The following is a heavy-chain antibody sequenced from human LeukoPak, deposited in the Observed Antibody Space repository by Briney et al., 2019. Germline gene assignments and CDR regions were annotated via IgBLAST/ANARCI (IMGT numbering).Heavy chain of an antibody. CDR2: MNPNSGNT. Sequence: ASVKVSCKASGYTFTSYDINWVRQATGQGLEWMGWMNPNSGNTGYAQKFQARVTMTRNTSISTAYMELSSLRSEDTAVYYCARRSGARPYYYYYMDVWGKGTTVTVSS. CDR3: ARRSGARPYYYYYMDV. J-gene: IGHJ6*03. D-gene: IGHD6-6*01. V-gene: IGHV1-8*01. CDR1: GYTFTSYD.